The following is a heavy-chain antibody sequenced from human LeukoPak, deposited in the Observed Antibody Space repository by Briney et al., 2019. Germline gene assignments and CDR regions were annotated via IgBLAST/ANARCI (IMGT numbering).Heavy chain of an antibody. V-gene: IGHV3-66*02. CDR1: GVTVNYNF. CDR3: ARDWGRRYSSGWYGDFDY. D-gene: IGHD6-19*01. CDR2: IYSDSSA. Sequence: GGSLRLSCAASGVTVNYNFMSWVRQAPGKGLEWVSVIYSDSSADYADSVKGRFTISRDNSKNTLYLQMNSLRPEDTAVYYCARDWGRRYSSGWYGDFDYWGQGTLVTVSS. J-gene: IGHJ4*02.